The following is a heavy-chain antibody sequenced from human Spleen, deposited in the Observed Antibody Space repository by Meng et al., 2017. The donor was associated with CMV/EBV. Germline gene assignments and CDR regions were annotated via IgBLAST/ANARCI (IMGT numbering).Heavy chain of an antibody. V-gene: IGHV3-23*01. CDR2: ISGSGDST. D-gene: IGHD3-16*01. CDR1: GFTFSSYA. CDR3: ARMSRMLFDF. J-gene: IGHJ4*02. Sequence: GGSMSLSCAASGFTFSSYAMTWVRQAPGKGLEWVSTISGSGDSTYYADSVKGRFTISRDNSKDTLYLEMNSLRAEDTAMYYCARMSRMLFDFWGRGTLVTVSS.